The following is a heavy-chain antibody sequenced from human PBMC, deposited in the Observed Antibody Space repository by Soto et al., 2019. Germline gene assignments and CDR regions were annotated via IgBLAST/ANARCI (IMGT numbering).Heavy chain of an antibody. CDR3: ARTTDFDY. CDR2: ISPYDGNR. CDR1: GYRFTNYG. V-gene: IGHV1-18*01. Sequence: QVQLVQSGGEVKNPGASVKVSCKASGYRFTNYGIAWVRQAPGQGLEWMGWISPYDGNRNYAQKFRGRVTMTTDASTTTAYMELRSLRSDDTAVYYCARTTDFDYWGQGCLVTVSS. D-gene: IGHD1-1*01. J-gene: IGHJ4*02.